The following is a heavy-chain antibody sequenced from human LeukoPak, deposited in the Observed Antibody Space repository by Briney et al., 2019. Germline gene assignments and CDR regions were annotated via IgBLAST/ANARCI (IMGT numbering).Heavy chain of an antibody. CDR3: ARESSSYGSGSYSTFDY. CDR1: GGSISSYY. J-gene: IGHJ4*02. D-gene: IGHD3-10*01. Sequence: PAETLSLTCTASGGSISSYYWSWIRQPPGKGLEWIWYIYYSGTTNYNPSLKSRVTISVDTAKNQFSLKLNSVTAADTAGYYCARESSSYGSGSYSTFDYWGQGTLVTVSS. CDR2: IYYSGTT. V-gene: IGHV4-59*01.